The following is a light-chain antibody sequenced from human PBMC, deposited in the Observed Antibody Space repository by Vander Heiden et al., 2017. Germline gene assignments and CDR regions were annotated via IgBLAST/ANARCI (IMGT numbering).Light chain of an antibody. CDR1: SSDVGGYKY. CDR2: DVS. V-gene: IGLV2-14*03. CDR3: TSDTSGNTWV. J-gene: IGLJ3*02. Sequence: QSALTQPASVSGSPGQSITLSCTGTSSDVGGYKYVSWYQQHPGKAPKLMIYDVSQRPSGVSNRFSGSKSGNTASLTISGLQAEDEADYYCTSDTSGNTWVFGGGTKLTVL.